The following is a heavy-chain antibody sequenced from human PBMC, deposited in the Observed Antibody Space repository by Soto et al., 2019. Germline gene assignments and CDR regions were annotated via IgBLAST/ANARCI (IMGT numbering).Heavy chain of an antibody. Sequence: ASVKVSCKASGYIFTSYYIHWVRQAPGQGLEWMGWINPFDGSRMFAQSFQGRVTMTRDTSTSTAYMELRSLRSDDTAVYYCAREGLGTAMDQNYYYYYGMDVWGQGTTVTVSS. J-gene: IGHJ6*02. CDR3: AREGLGTAMDQNYYYYYGMDV. CDR1: GYIFTSYY. CDR2: INPFDGSR. D-gene: IGHD5-18*01. V-gene: IGHV1-46*01.